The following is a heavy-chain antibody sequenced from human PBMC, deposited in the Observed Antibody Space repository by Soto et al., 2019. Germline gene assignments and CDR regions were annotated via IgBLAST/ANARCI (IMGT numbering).Heavy chain of an antibody. Sequence: SETLSLTCTVSGGSISSYYWSWIRQPLGKGLEWIGYIYYSGSTNYNPSLKSRVTISVDTSKNQFSLKLSSVTAADTAVYYCARDDPSIAARLVGNYYYGMDVWGQGTTVTVSS. CDR3: ARDDPSIAARLVGNYYYGMDV. CDR1: GGSISSYY. V-gene: IGHV4-59*01. J-gene: IGHJ6*02. D-gene: IGHD6-6*01. CDR2: IYYSGST.